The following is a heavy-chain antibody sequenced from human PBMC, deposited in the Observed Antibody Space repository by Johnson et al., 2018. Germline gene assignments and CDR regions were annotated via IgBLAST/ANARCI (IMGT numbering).Heavy chain of an antibody. D-gene: IGHD4-17*01. CDR2: ISYDGSNK. V-gene: IGHV3-30-3*01. CDR3: AKDSVTTYDYYYYDGMDV. CDR1: GFTFSSYA. Sequence: QVQLVESGGGVVQPGRSLRLSCAASGFTFSSYAMHWVRQAPGKGLEWVAVISYDGSNKYYADSVKGRFTISRDNSKNTLYLQMNSLRAEDTAVYYCAKDSVTTYDYYYYDGMDVWGQGTTVTVSS. J-gene: IGHJ6*02.